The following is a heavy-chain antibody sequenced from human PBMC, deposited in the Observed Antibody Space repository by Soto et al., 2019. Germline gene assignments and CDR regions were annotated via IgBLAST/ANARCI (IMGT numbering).Heavy chain of an antibody. Sequence: QLQLQESGPGLVKPSETLSLTCTVSGGAIRSVGYYWVWVRQPPGKPLEWIGSIYYSGSSYYNSSLKSRVTISVDTSKNQFSLGLNSVTAADTAVYYCARLEWDQNPRGFDCWGQGTRVTVTS. CDR3: ARLEWDQNPRGFDC. CDR2: IYYSGSS. CDR1: GGAIRSVGYY. D-gene: IGHD1-26*01. V-gene: IGHV4-39*01. J-gene: IGHJ4*02.